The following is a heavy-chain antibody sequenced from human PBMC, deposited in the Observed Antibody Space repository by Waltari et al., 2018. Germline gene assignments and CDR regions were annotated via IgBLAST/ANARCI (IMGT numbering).Heavy chain of an antibody. Sequence: EVQLLESGGGLVQPGGSLRLSCAASGFTFSSYAMSWVRQAPGKGVEWVSASSGSGGSTYSADSGKGRFTISRDNSKNTLYLQMNSLRAEDTAVYYCVAGTGAFDIWGQGTMVTVSS. J-gene: IGHJ3*02. CDR1: GFTFSSYA. CDR3: VAGTGAFDI. V-gene: IGHV3-23*01. D-gene: IGHD1-1*01. CDR2: SSGSGGST.